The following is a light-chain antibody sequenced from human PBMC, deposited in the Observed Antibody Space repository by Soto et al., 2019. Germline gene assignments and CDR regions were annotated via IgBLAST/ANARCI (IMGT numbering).Light chain of an antibody. CDR2: GNS. CDR3: QSYESSLSAWV. J-gene: IGLJ3*02. CDR1: SSNIGAGYD. V-gene: IGLV1-40*01. Sequence: QSVLTQPPSVSGAPGQRVTISCTESSSNIGAGYDVHWYQQLPGTAPKLLIYGNSNRPSGVPDRFSGSKSGTSASLAITGLQAEDEADYYCQSYESSLSAWVFGGGTKLTVL.